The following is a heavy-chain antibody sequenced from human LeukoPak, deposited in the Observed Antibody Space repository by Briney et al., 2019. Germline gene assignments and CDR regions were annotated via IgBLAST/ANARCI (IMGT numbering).Heavy chain of an antibody. CDR2: IYPGDSDT. J-gene: IGHJ4*02. V-gene: IGHV5-51*01. CDR3: ATYEPGYSSSWYLDY. D-gene: IGHD6-13*01. Sequence: GESLKISCKGSGYSFTSYWIGWVRQMPGKGLEWMGIIYPGDSDTRYSPSFQGQVTISADKSISTAYLQWSSLKASDTAMHYCATYEPGYSSSWYLDYWGQGTLVTVSS. CDR1: GYSFTSYW.